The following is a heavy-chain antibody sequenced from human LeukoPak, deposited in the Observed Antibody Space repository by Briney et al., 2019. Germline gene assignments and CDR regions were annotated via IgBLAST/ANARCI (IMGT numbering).Heavy chain of an antibody. V-gene: IGHV1-69*05. CDR3: ARSLIGYDYVWGSYRYLPFDY. Sequence: GSSVKVSCKASGGTFSSYAINWVRQAPGQGLEWMGGIIPIFGTANYAQKFQGRVTITTDESTSTAYMELSSLRSEDTAVYYCARSLIGYDYVWGSYRYLPFDYWGQGTLVTVSS. CDR1: GGTFSSYA. CDR2: IIPIFGTA. D-gene: IGHD3-16*02. J-gene: IGHJ4*02.